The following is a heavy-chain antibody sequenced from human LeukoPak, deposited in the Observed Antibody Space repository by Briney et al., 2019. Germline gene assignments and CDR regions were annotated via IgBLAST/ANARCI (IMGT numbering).Heavy chain of an antibody. CDR1: GFTFSSYS. Sequence: GGSLRLSCAASGFTFSSYSMNWVRQAPGKGLEWVSYISSSSSTIYYADSVKGRFTISRDNSQNTLYLQMNSLRVEDTAVYYCAKGSSSSRPYYFDYWGQGTLVTVSS. V-gene: IGHV3-48*01. CDR2: ISSSSSTI. J-gene: IGHJ4*02. D-gene: IGHD6-13*01. CDR3: AKGSSSSRPYYFDY.